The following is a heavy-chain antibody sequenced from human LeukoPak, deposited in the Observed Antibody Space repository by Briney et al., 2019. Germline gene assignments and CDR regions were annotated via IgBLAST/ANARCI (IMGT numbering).Heavy chain of an antibody. CDR2: ISNDENNK. CDR1: GFIFSSYD. J-gene: IGHJ4*02. V-gene: IGHV3-30*18. D-gene: IGHD2-8*01. Sequence: GGSLRLSCAASGFIFSSYDMYWVRQAPGKGLEWVAVISNDENNKQYADSVKGRFTISRDNSKNTLYLQMNSLRADDTAVYHCAKDGLMRFFDYWGQGTLVTVCS. CDR3: AKDGLMRFFDY.